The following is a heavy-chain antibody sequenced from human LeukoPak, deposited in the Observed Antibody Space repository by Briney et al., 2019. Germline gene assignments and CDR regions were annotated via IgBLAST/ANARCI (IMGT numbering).Heavy chain of an antibody. Sequence: PGGSLRLSCAASGFTFSSYGMSWVRQAPGKGLEWVSAISGSGGSTYYADSVKGRFTISGDNSKNTLYLQMNSLRAEDTAVYYCAKDPPVRVHDYGDYGEGAFDIWGQGTMVTVSS. CDR3: AKDPPVRVHDYGDYGEGAFDI. V-gene: IGHV3-23*01. CDR1: GFTFSSYG. J-gene: IGHJ3*02. CDR2: ISGSGGST. D-gene: IGHD4-17*01.